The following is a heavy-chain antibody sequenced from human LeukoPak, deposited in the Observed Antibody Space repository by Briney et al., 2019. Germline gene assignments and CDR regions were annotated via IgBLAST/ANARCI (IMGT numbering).Heavy chain of an antibody. V-gene: IGHV4-59*12. J-gene: IGHJ6*02. Sequence: SETLSLTCTVSGGSISSYYWSWIRQPPGKGLEWIGCIYYSGSTNYNPSLKSRVTISVDTSKNQFSLKLSSVTAADTAVYYCARLDVYYYYGMDVWGQGTTVTVSS. CDR3: ARLDVYYYYGMDV. CDR1: GGSISSYY. CDR2: IYYSGST.